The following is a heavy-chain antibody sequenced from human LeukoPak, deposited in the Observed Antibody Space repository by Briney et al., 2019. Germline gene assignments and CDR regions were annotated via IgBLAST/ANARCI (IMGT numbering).Heavy chain of an antibody. D-gene: IGHD3-10*01. V-gene: IGHV3-11*04. J-gene: IGHJ4*02. Sequence: GGSLRLSCAASGFTFSDYYMSWIRQAPGKGLEWISYISSSGSTIYYADSVKGRLTISRDNAKKALYLQMNSLRAEDTAVYYCARASGSLRGWAMVRGVIKSFDYWGQGTLVTVSS. CDR1: GFTFSDYY. CDR3: ARASGSLRGWAMVRGVIKSFDY. CDR2: ISSSGSTI.